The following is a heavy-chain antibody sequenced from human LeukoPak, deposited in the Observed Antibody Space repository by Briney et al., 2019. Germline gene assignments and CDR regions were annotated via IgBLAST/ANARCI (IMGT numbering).Heavy chain of an antibody. CDR3: ARLYGSGSYYRGAGWFDP. J-gene: IGHJ5*02. Sequence: GESLKISCKGSGYSSTSYWIGWVRQMPGKGLEWMGIIYPGDSDTRYSPSFQGQVTISADKSISTAYLQWSSLKASDTAMYYCARLYGSGSYYRGAGWFDPWGQGTLVTVSS. V-gene: IGHV5-51*01. CDR1: GYSSTSYW. D-gene: IGHD3-10*01. CDR2: IYPGDSDT.